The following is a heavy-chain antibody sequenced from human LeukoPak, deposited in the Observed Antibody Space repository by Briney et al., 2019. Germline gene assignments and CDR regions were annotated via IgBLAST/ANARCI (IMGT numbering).Heavy chain of an antibody. J-gene: IGHJ4*02. CDR3: ARVVAAGNLVDY. Sequence: SETLSLTCTVSGGSISSGSYSWGWIRQPPGKGLQWIASIYYSGSTYYNPSLKSRVSISVDTSKNQFSLKLSSVTAADTAVYYCARVVAAGNLVDYWGQGTLVTVSS. V-gene: IGHV4-39*07. CDR1: GGSISSGSYS. D-gene: IGHD6-13*01. CDR2: IYYSGST.